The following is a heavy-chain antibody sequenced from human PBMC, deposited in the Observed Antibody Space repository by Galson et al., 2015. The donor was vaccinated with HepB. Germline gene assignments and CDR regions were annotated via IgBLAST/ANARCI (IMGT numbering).Heavy chain of an antibody. V-gene: IGHV3-15*01. J-gene: IGHJ4*02. CDR2: IRSKTDGETT. Sequence: SLRLSCAASGFTFSNVWMSWDRQAPGKGLEWVGRIRSKTDGETTDFAAPVRGRFTISRDDSKNTLYLQMNSLKIEDTAVYYCTTAQLSAYYYDTRGYYDYFDYWGQGTLATVSS. D-gene: IGHD3-22*01. CDR1: GFTFSNVW. CDR3: TTAQLSAYYYDTRGYYDYFDY.